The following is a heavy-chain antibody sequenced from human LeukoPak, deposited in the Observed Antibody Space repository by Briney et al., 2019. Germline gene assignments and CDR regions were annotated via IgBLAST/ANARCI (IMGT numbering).Heavy chain of an antibody. CDR3: ARASGPFDY. J-gene: IGHJ4*02. V-gene: IGHV3-33*01. CDR2: IWNDGSNK. Sequence: GSLRLSCAASGFTFIVYGMHWVRQAPGKGLEWVGVIWNDGSNKYYADSVKGRFTISRDNSKNTLYLQMNSLRAEDTAVYSCARASGPFDYWGQGTLVTVSS. CDR1: GFTFIVYG. D-gene: IGHD3-10*01.